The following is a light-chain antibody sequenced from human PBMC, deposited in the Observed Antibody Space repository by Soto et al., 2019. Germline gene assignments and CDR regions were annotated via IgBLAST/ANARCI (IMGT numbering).Light chain of an antibody. V-gene: IGLV2-14*01. CDR1: SSDVGGYNY. CDR3: CSYAGSPYV. Sequence: QSVLTQPASVSGSPGQSITISCTGTSSDVGGYNYVSWYQQHPGKAPKLMIYAVTDRPSGVSSRFSGSKSGNTASLTISGLQAEDEADYYCCSYAGSPYVFGTGTKVTVL. J-gene: IGLJ1*01. CDR2: AVT.